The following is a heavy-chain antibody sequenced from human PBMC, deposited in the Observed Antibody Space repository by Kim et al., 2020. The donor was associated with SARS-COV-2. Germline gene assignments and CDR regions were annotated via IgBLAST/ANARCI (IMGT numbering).Heavy chain of an antibody. CDR3: ARPGGGVDY. V-gene: IGHV5-10-1*01. Sequence: YTNYRPSFQGHVTISADKSISTAYLQWSSLKASDTAMYYCARPGGGVDYWGQGTLVTVSS. D-gene: IGHD3-16*01. J-gene: IGHJ4*02. CDR2: YT.